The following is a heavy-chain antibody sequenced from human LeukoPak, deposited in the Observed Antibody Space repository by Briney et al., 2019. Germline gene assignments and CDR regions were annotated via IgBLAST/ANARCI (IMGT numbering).Heavy chain of an antibody. CDR3: AREGRAWLVYVY. CDR2: INPNSGDT. CDR1: GYIFTGYY. J-gene: IGHJ4*02. V-gene: IGHV1-2*02. Sequence: ASVKVSCKASGYIFTGYYMHWVRQAPGQGLEWMGWINPNSGDTNYAQKFQGRVTMTRDTSISTVYMELSSLRSEDTAVYYCAREGRAWLVYVYWGQGTLVTVSS. D-gene: IGHD6-19*01.